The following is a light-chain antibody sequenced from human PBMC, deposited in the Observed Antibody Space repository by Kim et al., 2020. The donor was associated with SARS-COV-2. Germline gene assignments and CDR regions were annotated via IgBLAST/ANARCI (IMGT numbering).Light chain of an antibody. CDR1: PSVSNTY. Sequence: SPGERAPLSCRASPSVSNTYVAWYQQKPGQAPRLLIYDTPSSATGIADRFSGSGSGTDFTLTISRLEPEDFAVFYCQHYGSPTLTFGGGTKVDIK. V-gene: IGKV3-20*01. J-gene: IGKJ4*01. CDR3: QHYGSPTLT. CDR2: DTP.